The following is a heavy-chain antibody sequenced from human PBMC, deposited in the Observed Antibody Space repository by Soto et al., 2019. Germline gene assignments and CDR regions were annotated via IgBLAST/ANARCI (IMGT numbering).Heavy chain of an antibody. V-gene: IGHV3-30*18. CDR3: VKDGSSGWPYYYGMDV. CDR2: ISYDGRNK. J-gene: IGHJ6*02. D-gene: IGHD6-19*01. CDR1: GFTFSSYA. Sequence: QGQLVESGGGGVQPGRSLRLSCAASGFTFSSYAMHWVRQAPGKGLEWVAVISYDGRNKYYADSVKGRFTISRDNSKNTLYLQMSSLRAEDTAVYYCVKDGSSGWPYYYGMDVWGQGTTVTVSS.